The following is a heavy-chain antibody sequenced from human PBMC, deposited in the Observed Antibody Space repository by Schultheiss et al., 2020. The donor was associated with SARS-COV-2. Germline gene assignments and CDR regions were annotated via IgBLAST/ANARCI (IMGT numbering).Heavy chain of an antibody. CDR1: GGSISSGGYS. Sequence: SETLSLTCAVSGGSISSGGYSWSWIRQPPGKGLEWIGYIYYSGSTYYNPSLKSRVTISVDTSKNQFSLKLSSVTAADTAVYYCARLYCGGDCYHDYWGQGTLVTVSS. D-gene: IGHD2-21*02. J-gene: IGHJ4*02. CDR3: ARLYCGGDCYHDY. CDR2: IYYSGST. V-gene: IGHV4-30-4*08.